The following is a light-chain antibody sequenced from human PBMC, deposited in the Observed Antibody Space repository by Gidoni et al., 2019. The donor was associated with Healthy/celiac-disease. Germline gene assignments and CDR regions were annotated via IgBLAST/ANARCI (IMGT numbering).Light chain of an antibody. Sequence: DIQMTQSPSSLSASVGDRVTITCQASQDISNYLNWYQQKPGKAPKLLIYDASNLETGVPSRFSGSGSGTDFTFTISSLQPEDIATYYCQQYDNLLPCSFXXXTKLEIK. J-gene: IGKJ2*04. V-gene: IGKV1-33*01. CDR1: QDISNY. CDR2: DAS. CDR3: QQYDNLLPCS.